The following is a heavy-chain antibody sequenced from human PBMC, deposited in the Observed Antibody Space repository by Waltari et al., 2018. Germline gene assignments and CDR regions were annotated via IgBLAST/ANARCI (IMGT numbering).Heavy chain of an antibody. CDR2: ISVYDGIT. CDR1: GASVNNFR. V-gene: IGHV1-18*01. J-gene: IGHJ3*01. D-gene: IGHD3-16*01. CDR3: ARDLGLGELINTFDV. Sequence: SAADEQNPGATVIVTCKPTGASVNNFRIIWLRQAPGQGPEWLGSISVYDGITDYAQKVQGRVTLTTDSSTTTAYLELRSLRSDDTAVYYCARDLGLGELINTFDVWGQGTMVTVSS.